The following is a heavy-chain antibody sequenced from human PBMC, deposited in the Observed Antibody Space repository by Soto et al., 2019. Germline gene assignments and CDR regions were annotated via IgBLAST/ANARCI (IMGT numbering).Heavy chain of an antibody. CDR1: GYSFTSYC. Sequence: VESLKISCKGSGYSFTSYCIGWVRQMPGKGLEWMGIIYPGDSDTRYSPSFQGQVTISADKSISTAYLQWSSLKASDTAMYYCARTSAAGKYHYGMDVWGQGTTVTVSS. CDR3: ARTSAAGKYHYGMDV. CDR2: IYPGDSDT. J-gene: IGHJ6*02. V-gene: IGHV5-51*01. D-gene: IGHD6-13*01.